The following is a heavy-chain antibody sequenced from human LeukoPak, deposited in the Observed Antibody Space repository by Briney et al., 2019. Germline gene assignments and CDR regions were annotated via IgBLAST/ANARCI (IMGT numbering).Heavy chain of an antibody. CDR2: ISGSGGST. V-gene: IGHV3-23*01. Sequence: GGSLRLSCAASGFTFSSYAMSWVRQAPGKGLEWASAISGSGGSTYYADSVKGRFTISRDNSKNTLYLQMNSLRAEDTAVYYCAKPSRITIFGAPYYYYGMDVWGQGTTVTVSS. CDR1: GFTFSSYA. CDR3: AKPSRITIFGAPYYYYGMDV. D-gene: IGHD3-3*01. J-gene: IGHJ6*02.